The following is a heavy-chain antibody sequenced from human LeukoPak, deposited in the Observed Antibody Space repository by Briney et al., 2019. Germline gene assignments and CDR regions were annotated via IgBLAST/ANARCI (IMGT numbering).Heavy chain of an antibody. CDR3: ASQSYARFDP. Sequence: PGGSLRLSCAASGLTFRSRWMSWVRQAPGKGLEGVGNIQPDGSEQYPVDSVKGRFTIYRDNARNSLFLQMNSLRVEDTAVYYCASQSYARFDPWGQETLVTVSS. CDR1: GLTFRSRW. D-gene: IGHD3-16*01. V-gene: IGHV3-7*01. J-gene: IGHJ5*02. CDR2: IQPDGSEQ.